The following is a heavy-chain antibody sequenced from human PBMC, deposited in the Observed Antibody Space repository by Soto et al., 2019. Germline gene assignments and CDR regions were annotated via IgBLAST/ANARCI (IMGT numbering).Heavy chain of an antibody. CDR3: AKDYSSSSWYYFDY. D-gene: IGHD6-13*01. CDR1: GFTFDDYA. Sequence: GGSLRLSCAASGFTFDDYAMHWVRQAPGKGPEWVSGISWNSGSIGYADSVKGRFTISRDNAKNSLYLQMNSLRAEDTALYYCAKDYSSSSWYYFDYWGQGTLVTVSS. CDR2: ISWNSGSI. V-gene: IGHV3-9*01. J-gene: IGHJ4*02.